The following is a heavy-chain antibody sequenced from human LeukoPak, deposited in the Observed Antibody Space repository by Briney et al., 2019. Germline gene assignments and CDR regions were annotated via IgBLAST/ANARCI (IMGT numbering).Heavy chain of an antibody. CDR3: ARDPYSGNYGNDYYYYMYV. D-gene: IGHD1-26*01. V-gene: IGHV3-21*01. CDR1: GFTFSSFN. CDR2: ITSSGTHI. J-gene: IGHJ6*03. Sequence: GGSLRLSCAASGFTFSSFNMNWVRQAPGKAMEWVSSITSSGTHIFYTDSVRGPFTISRDNAKNSLYLQMDSLGPDDTAVYYWARDPYSGNYGNDYYYYMYVWGKGKPVTMSS.